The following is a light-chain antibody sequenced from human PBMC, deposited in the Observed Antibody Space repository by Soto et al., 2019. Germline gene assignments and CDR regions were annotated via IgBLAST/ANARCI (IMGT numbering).Light chain of an antibody. J-gene: IGKJ1*01. CDR1: QYINTR. CDR3: HQRQSWPRT. V-gene: IGKV3-11*01. CDR2: QTS. Sequence: EIVLTQSPATLSSFPGDRVTLSCRASQYINTRLAWYQHRPGQAPRLLIYQTSLRAAGIPARFSASGSGTDFTPTLTDVQPEDFALYYCHQRQSWPRTFGQGT.